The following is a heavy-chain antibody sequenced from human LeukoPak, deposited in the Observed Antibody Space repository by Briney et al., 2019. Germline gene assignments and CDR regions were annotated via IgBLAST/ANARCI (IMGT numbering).Heavy chain of an antibody. Sequence: GRSLRLSCAAAGFTFSPYVMHWVRQAPGKGLEWVALISYDGSKKDYGDSVKGRFTICRDNAKHTLYLQMNSLRPEDTAVYYCARARGAIHLLLSRGAAFDIWGPGTSVTVSS. CDR2: ISYDGSKK. D-gene: IGHD5-18*01. J-gene: IGHJ3*02. CDR1: GFTFSPYV. CDR3: ARARGAIHLLLSRGAAFDI. V-gene: IGHV3-30*04.